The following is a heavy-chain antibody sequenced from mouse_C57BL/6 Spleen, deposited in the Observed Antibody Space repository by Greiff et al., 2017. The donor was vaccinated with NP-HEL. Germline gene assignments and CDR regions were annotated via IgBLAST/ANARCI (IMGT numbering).Heavy chain of an antibody. Sequence: VQLQQSGAELVRPGSSVKLSCKASGYTFTSYWMDWVKQRPGQGLEWIGNIYPSDSETHYNQKFKDKATLTVDKSSSTAYMQLSSLTSEDSAVYYCARDYGNSYFDYWGQGTTLTVSS. D-gene: IGHD2-1*01. V-gene: IGHV1-61*01. CDR1: GYTFTSYW. J-gene: IGHJ2*01. CDR2: IYPSDSET. CDR3: ARDYGNSYFDY.